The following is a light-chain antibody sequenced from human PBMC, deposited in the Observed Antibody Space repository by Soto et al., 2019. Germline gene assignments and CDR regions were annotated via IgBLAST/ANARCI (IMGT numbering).Light chain of an antibody. J-gene: IGKJ1*01. CDR1: QSVSSN. CDR3: QQYNNWPQT. V-gene: IGKV3-15*01. CDR2: GAS. Sequence: EIVMTQSPATLSLSPGERATLSCRASQSVSSNLSWYQQKPGQAPRLLIYGASTRATGIPARFSGSGSGTEFTLTISRLQSEDFAVYFGQQYNNWPQTFGQGTKVEIK.